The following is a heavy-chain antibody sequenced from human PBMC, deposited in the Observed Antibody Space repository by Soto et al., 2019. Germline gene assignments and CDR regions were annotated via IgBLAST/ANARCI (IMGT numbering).Heavy chain of an antibody. V-gene: IGHV4-39*01. J-gene: IGHJ6*03. Sequence: PSETLSLTCTVSGGSISSSSYYWGWIRQPPGKGLEWIGSIYYSGSTYYNPSLKSRVTISVDTSKNQFSLKLSSVTAADTAVYYCARPRGYCSSTSCYTYYYYYVDVWGKGTTVTVSS. CDR3: ARPRGYCSSTSCYTYYYYYVDV. CDR2: IYYSGST. CDR1: GGSISSSSYY. D-gene: IGHD2-2*02.